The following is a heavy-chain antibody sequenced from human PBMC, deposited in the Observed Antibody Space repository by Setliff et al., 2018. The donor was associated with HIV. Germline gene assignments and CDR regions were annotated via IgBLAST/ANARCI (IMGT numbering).Heavy chain of an antibody. V-gene: IGHV5-51*01. D-gene: IGHD3-22*01. CDR2: IYPGDSDI. CDR1: GYTFTSYW. CDR3: ARNLGYDSRGYHPLGY. J-gene: IGHJ4*02. Sequence: GESQKISCQGSGYTFTSYWISWVRQMPGKGLELMGIIYPGDSDIRYSPSFQGQVTISADKSISTAYLQWSSLKASDTAIYYCARNLGYDSRGYHPLGYWGQGTLVTVSS.